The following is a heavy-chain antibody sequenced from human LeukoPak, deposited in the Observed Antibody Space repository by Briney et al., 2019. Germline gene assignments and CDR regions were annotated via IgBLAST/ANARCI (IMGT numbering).Heavy chain of an antibody. Sequence: GGSLRLSCAASGSTFSSYAMSWVRQAPGKGLEWVSAISGSGGSTYYADSVKGRFTISRDNSKNTLYLQMNSLRAEDTAVYYCAKGGEYSSSWYYYGMDVWGQGTTVTVSS. V-gene: IGHV3-23*01. D-gene: IGHD6-13*01. CDR2: ISGSGGST. J-gene: IGHJ6*02. CDR3: AKGGEYSSSWYYYGMDV. CDR1: GSTFSSYA.